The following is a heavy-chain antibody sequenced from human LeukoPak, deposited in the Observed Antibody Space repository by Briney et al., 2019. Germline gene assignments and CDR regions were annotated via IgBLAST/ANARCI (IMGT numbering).Heavy chain of an antibody. V-gene: IGHV4-59*01. J-gene: IGHJ4*02. CDR3: ATLFGFSGYFDY. Sequence: PSETLSLTCSVSGGSITNYFCSWIRQSPGNGLEWIGYTYSSGTTNHNPSLRGRVTISMDTPKSQFSLKLSSVTAEDTAVYYCATLFGFSGYFDYWGQGILVTVSS. D-gene: IGHD3-10*01. CDR1: GGSITNYF. CDR2: TYSSGTT.